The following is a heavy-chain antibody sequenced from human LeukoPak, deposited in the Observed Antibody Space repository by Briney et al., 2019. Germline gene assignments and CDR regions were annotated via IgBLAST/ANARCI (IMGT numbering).Heavy chain of an antibody. CDR2: INSDGSST. J-gene: IGHJ6*03. Sequence: GGSLRLSCAASGFTFSSYWMHWVRQAPGKGLVCVSRINSDGSSTSYADSVKGRFTISRDNAKNTLYLQMNSLRAEDTAVYYCAREYSSGGNYYYYYYMDVWGKGTTVTVSS. CDR1: GFTFSSYW. V-gene: IGHV3-74*01. CDR3: AREYSSGGNYYYYYYMDV. D-gene: IGHD6-19*01.